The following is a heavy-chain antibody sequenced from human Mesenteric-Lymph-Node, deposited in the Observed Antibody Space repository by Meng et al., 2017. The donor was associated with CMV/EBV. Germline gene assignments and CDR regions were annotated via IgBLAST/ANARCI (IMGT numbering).Heavy chain of an antibody. CDR1: GGTFSSYA. J-gene: IGHJ4*02. D-gene: IGHD3-22*01. CDR2: IIPIFGTA. Sequence: SVKVSCKASGGTFSSYAISWVRQAPGQGLEWMGGIIPIFGTANYAQKFQGGVTITTDESTSTAYMELSSLRSEDTAVYYCARVDILTYSSGYYSFDYWGQGTLVTVSS. CDR3: ARVDILTYSSGYYSFDY. V-gene: IGHV1-69*05.